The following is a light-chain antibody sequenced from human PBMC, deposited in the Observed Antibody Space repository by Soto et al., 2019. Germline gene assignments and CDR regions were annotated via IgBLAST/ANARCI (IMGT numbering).Light chain of an antibody. Sequence: DIQMTQSPSTLSASVGDRVTITCRASQRISSWLAWYQQKPGKAPKLLIYDASSLESGVPSRFSGSGSGTEFTLTISSLQPDDCATYYCQQYNSYSPTFGQGTKLEIK. CDR1: QRISSW. CDR3: QQYNSYSPT. J-gene: IGKJ2*01. CDR2: DAS. V-gene: IGKV1-5*01.